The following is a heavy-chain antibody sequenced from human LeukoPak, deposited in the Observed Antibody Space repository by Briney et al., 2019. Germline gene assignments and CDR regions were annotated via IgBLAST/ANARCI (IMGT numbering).Heavy chain of an antibody. CDR2: IRYDGSNK. D-gene: IGHD3-3*01. CDR1: GFTFSSYG. J-gene: IGHJ4*02. CDR3: AKDLPSYDFWSGSMY. Sequence: GGSLRLSCAASGFTFSSYGMHWVRQARGKWLEWVAFIRYDGSNKYYADSVKGRFTISRDNSKNTLYLQMNSLRAEDTAVYYCAKDLPSYDFWSGSMYWGQGTLVTVSS. V-gene: IGHV3-30*02.